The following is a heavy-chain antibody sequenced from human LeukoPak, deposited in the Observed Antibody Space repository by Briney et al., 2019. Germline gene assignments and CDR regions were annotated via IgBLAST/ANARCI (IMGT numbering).Heavy chain of an antibody. CDR2: ISGSGGST. D-gene: IGHD2-15*01. CDR1: GFTFSSYA. CDR3: AKVASRICCSGGSCYRPVARHYYYYYYMDV. Sequence: PGGSLRLSCAASGFTFSSYAMSWVRQAPGKGLEWGSAISGSGGSTFYADPVKGRFTISRDNSKNTRYLQMNSLRAEDTAVYYCAKVASRICCSGGSCYRPVARHYYYYYYMDVWGKGTTVTVSS. V-gene: IGHV3-23*01. J-gene: IGHJ6*03.